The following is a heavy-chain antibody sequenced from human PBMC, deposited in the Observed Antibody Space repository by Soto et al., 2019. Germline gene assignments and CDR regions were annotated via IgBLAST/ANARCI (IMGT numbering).Heavy chain of an antibody. Sequence: PSETLSLTCAVYGGSFSGYYWSRIRQPPGKGLEWIGEINHSGSTNYNPSLKSRVTISVDTSKNQFSLKLSSVTAADTAVYYCARASGIYYYGMDVWGQGTTVTVSS. CDR2: INHSGST. D-gene: IGHD3-10*01. J-gene: IGHJ6*02. CDR3: ARASGIYYYGMDV. V-gene: IGHV4-34*01. CDR1: GGSFSGYY.